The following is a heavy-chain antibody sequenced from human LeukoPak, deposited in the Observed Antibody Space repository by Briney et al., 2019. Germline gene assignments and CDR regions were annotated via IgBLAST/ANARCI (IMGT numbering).Heavy chain of an antibody. J-gene: IGHJ4*02. D-gene: IGHD5-12*01. Sequence: GGSLRLPCTASGFNFSGHSMNWVRQAPGKGLEWVSSITSSSRSISYADSVKGRFTISSDNAKNSLYLQMNSLRPDDSAVYYCAAGDVANQLKYWGQGTLVTVSS. CDR3: AAGDVANQLKY. CDR1: GFNFSGHS. CDR2: ITSSSRSI. V-gene: IGHV3-21*01.